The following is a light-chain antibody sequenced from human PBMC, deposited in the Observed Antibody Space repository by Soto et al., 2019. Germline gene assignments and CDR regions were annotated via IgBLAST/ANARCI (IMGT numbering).Light chain of an antibody. CDR2: GAS. Sequence: DIVMTQSPATLSVSPGERATLSCRASQTVLSNLAWYQQKPGQAPRLLIYGASTRATGIPARFSGSGSGTEFTLTISSLQSEDFAVYYCQQYNNWPITFGQGTRLEIK. CDR1: QTVLSN. V-gene: IGKV3-15*01. CDR3: QQYNNWPIT. J-gene: IGKJ5*01.